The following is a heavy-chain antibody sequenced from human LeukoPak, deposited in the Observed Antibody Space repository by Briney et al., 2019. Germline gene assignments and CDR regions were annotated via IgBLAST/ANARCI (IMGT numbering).Heavy chain of an antibody. Sequence: PGRSLRLSCAASGFTFSSYGMHWVRQAPGKGLEWVAVISYDGSNKYYADSVKGRFTISRDNSKNTLYLQMNSLRAEDTAVYYCARDTAARYIFDYWGQGTLVTVSS. V-gene: IGHV3-30*05. CDR2: ISYDGSNK. CDR3: ARDTAARYIFDY. D-gene: IGHD6-6*01. CDR1: GFTFSSYG. J-gene: IGHJ4*02.